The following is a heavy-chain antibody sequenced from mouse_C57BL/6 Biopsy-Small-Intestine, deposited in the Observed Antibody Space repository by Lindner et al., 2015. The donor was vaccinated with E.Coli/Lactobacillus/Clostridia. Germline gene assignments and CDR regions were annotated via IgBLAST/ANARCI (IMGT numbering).Heavy chain of an antibody. V-gene: IGHV1-18*01. Sequence: VQLQESGPELVKPGASVKIPCKASGYTLTDYNMDWVKQSHGKSLEWIGDINPNNGGTIYNQKFKDKATLTADKSSNTAYMEPRSLTSEDTAVYYCARSSSGYVNAMDYWGQGTSVTVSS. CDR1: GYTLTDYN. D-gene: IGHD3-2*02. CDR2: INPNNGGT. J-gene: IGHJ4*01. CDR3: ARSSSGYVNAMDY.